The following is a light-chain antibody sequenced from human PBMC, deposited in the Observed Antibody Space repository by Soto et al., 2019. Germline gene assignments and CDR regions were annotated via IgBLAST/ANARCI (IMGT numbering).Light chain of an antibody. CDR3: SSYVTGSTWV. V-gene: IGLV2-14*01. J-gene: IGLJ3*02. Sequence: QSVLTQPASVSGSPGQSITIPCTGTSSDVGTYNYVSWYQHHPGKSPKLMIYEVSNRPSGVSNRFSGSKSGNTASLTISGLQTDDEADYYCSSYVTGSTWVFGGGTQLTVL. CDR1: SSDVGTYNY. CDR2: EVS.